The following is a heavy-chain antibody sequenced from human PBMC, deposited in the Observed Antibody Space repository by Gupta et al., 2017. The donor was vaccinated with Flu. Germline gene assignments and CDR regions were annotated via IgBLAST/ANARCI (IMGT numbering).Heavy chain of an antibody. D-gene: IGHD3-16*01. J-gene: IGHJ5*02. CDR1: GFTFSDSH. CDR2: IGSGGNT. Sequence: EVQLVESGGGLVQPGGSLRLTCVISGFTFSDSHMNWIRQAPGKGLEWISYIGSGGNTDYADSVRGRFTISRDNARDSLFLQMNSLRDEDTALYYCARDLNWAFISWGQGALGTVSA. V-gene: IGHV3-48*02. CDR3: ARDLNWAFIS.